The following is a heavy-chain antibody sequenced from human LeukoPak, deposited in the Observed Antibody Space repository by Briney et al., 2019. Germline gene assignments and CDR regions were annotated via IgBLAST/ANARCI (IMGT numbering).Heavy chain of an antibody. CDR3: ATGPGYCSGGSCYSDY. D-gene: IGHD2-15*01. Sequence: SVKVSCKASGGTFSSYAISWVRQAPGQGLEWMGRIIPILGIANYAQKFQGRVMITADKSTSTAYMELSSLRSEDTAVYYCATGPGYCSGGSCYSDYWGQGTLVTVSS. J-gene: IGHJ4*02. CDR2: IIPILGIA. CDR1: GGTFSSYA. V-gene: IGHV1-69*04.